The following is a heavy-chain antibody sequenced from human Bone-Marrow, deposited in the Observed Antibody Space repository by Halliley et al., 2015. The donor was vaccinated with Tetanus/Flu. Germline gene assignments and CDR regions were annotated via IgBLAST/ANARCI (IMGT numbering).Heavy chain of an antibody. CDR3: ARQVSTPGNNWFDP. CDR1: GGSISRDY. J-gene: IGHJ5*02. V-gene: IGHV4-59*08. D-gene: IGHD3-10*01. Sequence: TLSLTCTVSGGSISRDYWSWIRQPPGKGLEWIGYIYYSGNTYYNPSLKSRVTISVDRSKNQFSLKLSSVTAADTAVYYCARQVSTPGNNWFDPWGQGTLVTVSS. CDR2: IYYSGNT.